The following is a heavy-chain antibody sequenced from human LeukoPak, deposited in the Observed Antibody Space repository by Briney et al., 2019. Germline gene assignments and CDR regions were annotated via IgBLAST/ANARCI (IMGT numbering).Heavy chain of an antibody. CDR2: IYSGGST. J-gene: IGHJ4*02. D-gene: IGHD2-2*01. V-gene: IGHV3-53*01. Sequence: GGSLRLSCAASGFTVSSNYMSWVRQAPGKGLEWVSVIYSGGSTYYADSVKGRFTISRDNSKNTLYLQMNSLRAEDTAVYYCAKEPRGYCSTSCFYDYWGQGTLVTVSS. CDR1: GFTVSSNY. CDR3: AKEPRGYCSTSCFYDY.